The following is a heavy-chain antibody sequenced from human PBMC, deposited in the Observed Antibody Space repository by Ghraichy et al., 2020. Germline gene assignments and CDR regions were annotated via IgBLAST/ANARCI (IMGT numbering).Heavy chain of an antibody. CDR2: IYKSGST. CDR3: ARARKSSGYYPVGY. Sequence: SETLSLTCTVSGDSISSGDYYWGWIRQLPGKGLEWIGYIYKSGSTYYSPSLKSRLTISIDASLNQFSLQLNSVTAADTAVYYCARARKSSGYYPVGYWGPGTLVTVSA. V-gene: IGHV4-30-4*08. J-gene: IGHJ4*02. CDR1: GDSISSGDYY. D-gene: IGHD3-22*01.